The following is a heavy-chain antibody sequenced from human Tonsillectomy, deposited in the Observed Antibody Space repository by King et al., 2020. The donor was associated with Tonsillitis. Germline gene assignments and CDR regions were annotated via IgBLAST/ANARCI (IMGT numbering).Heavy chain of an antibody. J-gene: IGHJ4*02. V-gene: IGHV4-39*07. D-gene: IGHD5-18*01. Sequence: LQLQESGPGLVKPSETLSLTCTVSGGSISSSTYYWGWIRQPPGKGLEWIGSIYYSGSTYYNPSLKSRVTLSVDTSKNQFSLKLSSVTAADTAVYYCASLLDTAIVGGFDYWGQGTLVTVSS. CDR2: IYYSGST. CDR1: GGSISSSTYY. CDR3: ASLLDTAIVGGFDY.